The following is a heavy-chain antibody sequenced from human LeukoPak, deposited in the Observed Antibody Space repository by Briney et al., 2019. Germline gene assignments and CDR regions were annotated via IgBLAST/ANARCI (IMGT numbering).Heavy chain of an antibody. CDR3: ARDLVVEVPSSLGY. V-gene: IGHV1-69*10. D-gene: IGHD3-16*01. CDR2: IIPLLDTT. J-gene: IGHJ4*02. Sequence: GASVKVSCKASGGSFRNYAMHWVRQAPGQGLEWMGGIIPLLDTTDYAQKFQGRLTIAADKSTKTAYMEVTSLRPDDTAVYFCARDLVVEVPSSLGYWGQGTLVTVSS. CDR1: GGSFRNYA.